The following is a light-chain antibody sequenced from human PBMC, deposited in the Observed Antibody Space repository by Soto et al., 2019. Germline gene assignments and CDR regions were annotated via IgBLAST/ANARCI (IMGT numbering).Light chain of an antibody. J-gene: IGLJ1*01. V-gene: IGLV1-47*01. CDR2: RNN. Sequence: QSALTQPPSASGTPGQRVTISCSGSSSNIGSNYVYWYQQLPGTAPKLLIYRNNQRPSGVPDRFSGSKSGTSASLAISGLRSEVEADYYCAAWDDSLSGRGVFGTGTKVTV. CDR3: AAWDDSLSGRGV. CDR1: SSNIGSNY.